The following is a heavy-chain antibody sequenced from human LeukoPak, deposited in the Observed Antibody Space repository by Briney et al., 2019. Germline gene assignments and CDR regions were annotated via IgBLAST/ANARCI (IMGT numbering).Heavy chain of an antibody. CDR1: GFTFSSYA. V-gene: IGHV3-30-3*01. J-gene: IGHJ4*02. D-gene: IGHD6-6*01. CDR3: ARDLMAARPLNSVDY. Sequence: GGSLRLSCAASGFTFSSYAMHWVRQAPGKGLEWVAVISYDGGNKYCADSVKGRFTISRDNSKNTLYLQMNSLRAEDTAVYYCARDLMAARPLNSVDYWGQGTLVTVSS. CDR2: ISYDGGNK.